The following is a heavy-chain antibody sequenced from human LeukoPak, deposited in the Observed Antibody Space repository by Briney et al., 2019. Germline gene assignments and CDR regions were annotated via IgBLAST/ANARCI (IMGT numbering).Heavy chain of an antibody. D-gene: IGHD2/OR15-2a*01. Sequence: PSETLSLTCAVSGDSLSRYYWTWIRQPPGKGLEWLGEISPSGSPKYNPSLKSRATILVDTSKNQFSLRLTSVTAADTALYYCASVRHDPLEYYYYIDVWGKGTTVTVSS. J-gene: IGHJ6*03. CDR1: GDSLSRYY. CDR2: ISPSGSP. V-gene: IGHV4-34*01. CDR3: ASVRHDPLEYYYYIDV.